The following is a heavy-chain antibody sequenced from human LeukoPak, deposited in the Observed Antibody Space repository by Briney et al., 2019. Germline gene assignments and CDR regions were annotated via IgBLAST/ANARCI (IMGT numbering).Heavy chain of an antibody. Sequence: GGSLRLSCSASGFTFSSYAMHWVRQAPGKGLEYVSAISSNGGSTYYADSVKGRFTISRDNSKNTLYLQMSSLRAEDTAVYYCGSSLSGWYEYWGQGTLVTVSS. J-gene: IGHJ4*02. D-gene: IGHD6-19*01. CDR3: GSSLSGWYEY. CDR1: GFTFSSYA. CDR2: ISSNGGST. V-gene: IGHV3-64D*06.